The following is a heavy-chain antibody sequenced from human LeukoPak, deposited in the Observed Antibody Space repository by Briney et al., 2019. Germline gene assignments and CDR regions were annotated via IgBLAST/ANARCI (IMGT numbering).Heavy chain of an antibody. Sequence: GGSLRLSCAASGFTFSSYAMSWVRQAPGKGLEWVSAISGSGGSTYYADSVKGRFTISRDNSKNTLYLQMNSLRAEDTAVYYCPKDPGSSSWYCVNIFDYWGEGTLVSVSS. D-gene: IGHD6-13*01. CDR3: PKDPGSSSWYCVNIFDY. J-gene: IGHJ4*02. CDR2: ISGSGGST. V-gene: IGHV3-23*01. CDR1: GFTFSSYA.